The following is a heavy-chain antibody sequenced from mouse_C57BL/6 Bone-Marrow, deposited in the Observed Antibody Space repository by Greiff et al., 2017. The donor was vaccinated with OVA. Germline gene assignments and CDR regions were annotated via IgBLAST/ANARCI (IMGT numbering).Heavy chain of an antibody. D-gene: IGHD2-2*01. J-gene: IGHJ2*01. CDR3: ARDRGWLPFDY. CDR1: GFTFSSYA. Sequence: EVQVVESGGGLVKPGGSLKLSCAASGFTFSSYAMSWVRQTPEQRLEWVATISDGGSYTYYPDNVKGRFTISRDNAKNNLYLQMSHLKSEDTAMYYCARDRGWLPFDYWGQGTTLTVSS. CDR2: ISDGGSYT. V-gene: IGHV5-4*01.